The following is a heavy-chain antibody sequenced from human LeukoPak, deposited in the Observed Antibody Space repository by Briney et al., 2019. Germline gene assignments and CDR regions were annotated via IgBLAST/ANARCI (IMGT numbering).Heavy chain of an antibody. CDR2: ISAYDGNT. CDR3: AREYTGEGFDC. CDR1: GCTFTNSV. J-gene: IGHJ4*02. D-gene: IGHD3-10*01. Sequence: GASVKVSCKTSGCTFTNSVISWVRQAPGQGLEWMGWISAYDGNTNYAQNLQGRVTMTTDTSTSTAYMELRSLRSDDTAVYYCAREYTGEGFDCWGQGTLVTVSS. V-gene: IGHV1-18*01.